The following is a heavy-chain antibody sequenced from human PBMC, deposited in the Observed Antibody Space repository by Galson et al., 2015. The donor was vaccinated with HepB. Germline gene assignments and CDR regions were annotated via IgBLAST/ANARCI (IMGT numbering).Heavy chain of an antibody. D-gene: IGHD3-3*01. J-gene: IGHJ6*02. Sequence: SVKVSCKVSGYTLTDLSIHWVRQAPGKGLEWMGGFDPEQAETIYAQNFQGRVTMTEDTSTDTAYMELSSLRSEDTAIYYCATRATYYDGHYRNGMDVWGQGTTVTVSS. V-gene: IGHV1-24*01. CDR3: ATRATYYDGHYRNGMDV. CDR1: GYTLTDLS. CDR2: FDPEQAET.